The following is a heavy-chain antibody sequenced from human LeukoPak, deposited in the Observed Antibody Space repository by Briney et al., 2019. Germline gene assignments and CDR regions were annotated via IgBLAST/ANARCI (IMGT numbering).Heavy chain of an antibody. J-gene: IGHJ4*02. CDR3: TRLGYCSGGSCYDGY. Sequence: GGSLRLSCAASGFTFSGSAMHWVRQASGKGLEWVGRIRSKANSYATAYAASVKGRFTISRDDSKNTAYLQMNSLKTEDTAVYYCTRLGYCSGGSCYDGYWGQGTLVTVSS. V-gene: IGHV3-73*01. CDR2: IRSKANSYAT. D-gene: IGHD2-15*01. CDR1: GFTFSGSA.